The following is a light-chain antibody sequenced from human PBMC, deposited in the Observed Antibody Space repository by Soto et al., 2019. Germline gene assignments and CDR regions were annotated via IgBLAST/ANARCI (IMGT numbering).Light chain of an antibody. CDR3: ESWDDRLGAVI. CDR1: SSNIGGTNY. Sequence: QSVLTQPHSASGTPGQKVFISCSGSSSNIGGTNYAYWYQQLPGAAPKLLMHSNNLRPSGVPERISGSKFGTAASLAISGLRSEDEAVYYCESWDDRLGAVIFGGGPMVTV. J-gene: IGLJ2*01. CDR2: SNN. V-gene: IGLV1-47*02.